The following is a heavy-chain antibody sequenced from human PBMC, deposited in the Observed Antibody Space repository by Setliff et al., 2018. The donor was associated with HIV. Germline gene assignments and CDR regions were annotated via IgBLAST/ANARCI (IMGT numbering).Heavy chain of an antibody. J-gene: IGHJ4*02. CDR2: IYSNGIT. D-gene: IGHD5-12*01. V-gene: IGHV4-4*09. CDR1: GGSIGVDC. Sequence: SETLSLTCTVSGGSIGVDCWSWIRQPPGKGLEWIGYIYSNGITRYIPSLKSRVTISLDTSKIEFSLTLKSVTAADTAIYYCARLPRGPWRWDYWGQGMLVTVSS. CDR3: ARLPRGPWRWDY.